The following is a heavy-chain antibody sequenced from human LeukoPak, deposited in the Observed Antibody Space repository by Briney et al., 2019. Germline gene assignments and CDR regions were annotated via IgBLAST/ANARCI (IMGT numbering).Heavy chain of an antibody. D-gene: IGHD5-12*01. CDR3: ARDSDIVATSFDY. J-gene: IGHJ4*02. CDR2: ISTSGSSI. CDR1: GFTFSTYE. V-gene: IGHV3-48*03. Sequence: GGSLRLSCAASGFTFSTYEINWVRQAPGKGLEWLSHISTSGSSIHYADSVKGRFTISRDNAKNSLFLQMNSLRAGDTAVYYCARDSDIVATSFDYWGQGTLVTVSS.